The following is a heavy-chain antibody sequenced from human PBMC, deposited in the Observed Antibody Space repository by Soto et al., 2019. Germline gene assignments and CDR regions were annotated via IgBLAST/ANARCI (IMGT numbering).Heavy chain of an antibody. CDR1: GYTFTGYY. CDR2: INPNSGGT. D-gene: IGHD5-18*01. V-gene: IGHV1-2*02. J-gene: IGHJ4*02. Sequence: SVKVSCKASGYTFTGYYIHWVRHAPGQGLEWMVWINPNSGGTNYEQKFQGRVTMTRDTSISTAYMELSRLRSDDTAVYYCARSRGYSYGRLFDYWGQGTLGTVS. CDR3: ARSRGYSYGRLFDY.